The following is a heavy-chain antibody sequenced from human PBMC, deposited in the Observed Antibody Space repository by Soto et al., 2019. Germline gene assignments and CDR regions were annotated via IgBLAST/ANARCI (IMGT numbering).Heavy chain of an antibody. V-gene: IGHV3-30*18. CDR1: GFTFSSYG. Sequence: QVHLVESGGGVVQPGRSLRLPCTASGFTFSSYGMSWVRQAPGKGLEWMTIISYDGSLKYYADSVKGRFTVSRDNSKNTLYLQMNSLRADDTAVYYCAKEIKPVSSPWDFDYWGQGTLVTVSS. J-gene: IGHJ4*02. D-gene: IGHD1-26*01. CDR2: ISYDGSLK. CDR3: AKEIKPVSSPWDFDY.